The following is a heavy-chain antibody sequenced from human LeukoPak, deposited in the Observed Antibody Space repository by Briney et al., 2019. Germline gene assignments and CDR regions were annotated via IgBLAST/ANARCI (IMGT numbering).Heavy chain of an antibody. CDR1: GFTFDDYA. CDR3: AKDGYDSSGYYPYYFDY. V-gene: IGHV3-43*02. D-gene: IGHD3-22*01. J-gene: IGHJ4*02. CDR2: ISGDGGST. Sequence: QPGGSLRLSCAPSGFTFDDYAMHWVRQAPGKGLEWVSLISGDGGSTYYADSVKGRFTISRDNSKNSLYLQMNSLRTEDTALYYCAKDGYDSSGYYPYYFDYWGQGTLVTVSS.